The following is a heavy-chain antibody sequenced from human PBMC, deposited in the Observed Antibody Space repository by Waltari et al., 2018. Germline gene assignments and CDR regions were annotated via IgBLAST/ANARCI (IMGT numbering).Heavy chain of an antibody. D-gene: IGHD6-19*01. CDR2: IRYDGSNK. V-gene: IGHV3-30*02. Sequence: QVHLGGPGGGVVQPGGPLRRPCAAPGFTFSPYGMQWVRQAPGKGLEWVAFIRYDGSNKYYGDSVKGRFTISRDNSKNTLYLQMNSLRAEDTAVYYCAKALYSSGWYEGVDYWGQGTLVTVSS. J-gene: IGHJ4*02. CDR3: AKALYSSGWYEGVDY. CDR1: GFTFSPYG.